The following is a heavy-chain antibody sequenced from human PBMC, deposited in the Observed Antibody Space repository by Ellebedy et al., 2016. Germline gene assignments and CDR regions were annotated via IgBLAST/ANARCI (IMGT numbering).Heavy chain of an antibody. J-gene: IGHJ3*02. Sequence: GGSLRLSXAASGLTFNSYAMSWVRQAPGKGLEWVSLISGGGGRTYYYADSVKGRFTVSRDNFKNTLSLQMNSLRAEDTAVYYCARVSVLVPAARAFDIWGQGTMVTLSS. D-gene: IGHD2-2*01. V-gene: IGHV3-23*01. CDR1: GLTFNSYA. CDR2: ISGGGGRT. CDR3: ARVSVLVPAARAFDI.